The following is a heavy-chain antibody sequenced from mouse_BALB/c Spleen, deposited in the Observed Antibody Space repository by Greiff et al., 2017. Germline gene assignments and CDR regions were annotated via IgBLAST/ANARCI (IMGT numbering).Heavy chain of an antibody. CDR3: ARGAGTWYFDY. CDR1: GFSLTSYG. D-gene: IGHD4-1*01. J-gene: IGHJ2*01. Sequence: VQLQESGPGLVQPSQSLSITCTVSGFSLTSYGVHWVRQSPGKGLEWLGVIWSGGSTDYNAAFISRLSISKDNSKSQVFFKMNSLQANDTAIYYCARGAGTWYFDYWGQGTTLTVSS. V-gene: IGHV2-2*02. CDR2: IWSGGST.